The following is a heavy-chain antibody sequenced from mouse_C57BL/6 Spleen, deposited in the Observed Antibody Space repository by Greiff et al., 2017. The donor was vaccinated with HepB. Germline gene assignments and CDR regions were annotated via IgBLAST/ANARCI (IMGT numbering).Heavy chain of an antibody. Sequence: EVQLVESGGGLVQPGGSLSLSCAASGFTFTDYYMSWVRQPPGKALEWLGFIRNKANGYTTEYSATVRSRFTISRDNSQSILYLQMNALRAEDSATYYCAGLYDGYFDYWGQGTTLTVSS. CDR3: AGLYDGYFDY. D-gene: IGHD2-3*01. CDR2: IRNKANGYTT. CDR1: GFTFTDYY. J-gene: IGHJ2*01. V-gene: IGHV7-3*01.